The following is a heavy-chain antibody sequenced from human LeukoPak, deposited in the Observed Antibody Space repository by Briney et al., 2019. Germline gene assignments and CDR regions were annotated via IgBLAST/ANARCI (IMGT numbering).Heavy chain of an antibody. CDR1: GFTFSSYW. CDR3: ARDCSSTSWRYYYYYYMDV. D-gene: IGHD2-2*01. V-gene: IGHV3-7*03. CDR2: IKQDGSEK. J-gene: IGHJ6*03. Sequence: GGSLRLSCAASGFTFSSYWMSWVRQAPGKGLEGVANIKQDGSEKDYVDSVKGRFTISRDNSKNSLYLQMNSLRAEDTAVYYCARDCSSTSWRYYYYYYMDVWGKGTTVTVSS.